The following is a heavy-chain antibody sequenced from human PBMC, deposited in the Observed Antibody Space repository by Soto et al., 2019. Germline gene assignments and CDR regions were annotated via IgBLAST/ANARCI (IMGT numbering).Heavy chain of an antibody. Sequence: PGGSLRLSCAASGFTFSSYAMHWVRQAPGKGLEWVAVISYDGSNKYYADSVKGRFTISRDNSKNTLYLQMNSLRAEDTAVYYCARDNYYYYHGMDVWGQGTTVTVSS. V-gene: IGHV3-30-3*01. CDR1: GFTFSSYA. CDR2: ISYDGSNK. CDR3: ARDNYYYYHGMDV. J-gene: IGHJ6*02.